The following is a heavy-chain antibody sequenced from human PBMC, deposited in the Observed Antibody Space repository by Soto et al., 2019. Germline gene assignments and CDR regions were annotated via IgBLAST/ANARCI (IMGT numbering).Heavy chain of an antibody. J-gene: IGHJ4*02. V-gene: IGHV1-3*01. Sequence: GASVKVSCKASGYTFTSYAMHWVRQAPGQRLEWMGWINAGNGNTKYSQKFQGRVTITRDTSASTAYMELSSLRSEDTAVYYCARWVVAATGYFDYWGQGTLVTVSS. CDR3: ARWVVAATGYFDY. CDR2: INAGNGNT. CDR1: GYTFTSYA. D-gene: IGHD2-15*01.